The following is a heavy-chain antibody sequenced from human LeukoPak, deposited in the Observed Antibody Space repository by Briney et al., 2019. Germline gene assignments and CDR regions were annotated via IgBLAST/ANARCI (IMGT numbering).Heavy chain of an antibody. J-gene: IGHJ4*02. CDR3: ARVEMATITGY. CDR1: GYTFTSHF. CDR2: INPRGGST. D-gene: IGHD5-24*01. V-gene: IGHV1-46*01. Sequence: ASVKVSCKASGYTFTSHFMHWVRQAPGQGLEWMGIINPRGGSTSYTQKFQGRVTMTRDTSTSTVYMELSSLRSEDTAVYYCARVEMATITGYWGQGTLVTVSS.